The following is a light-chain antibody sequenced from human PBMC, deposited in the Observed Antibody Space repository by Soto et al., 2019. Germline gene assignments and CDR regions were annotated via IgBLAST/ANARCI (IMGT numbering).Light chain of an antibody. CDR3: QPYSSYSRT. V-gene: IGKV1-5*03. J-gene: IGKJ1*01. CDR2: KAS. CDR1: QSIGSW. Sequence: DIQMTQSPSTLSASVGDRVTITCRASQSIGSWLAWYQQQPGKAPKLLIYKASTLESGAPSRFSGTGSETEFTLTISSLQPDDSATYYCQPYSSYSRTFGQGTKVDIK.